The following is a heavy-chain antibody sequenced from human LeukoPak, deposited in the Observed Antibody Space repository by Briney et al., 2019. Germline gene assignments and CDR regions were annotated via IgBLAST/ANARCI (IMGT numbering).Heavy chain of an antibody. V-gene: IGHV4-34*01. CDR3: ARDRAGGDI. Sequence: SETLSLTCAIYSESFSGYFWSWIRQPPGKGLEWIGEINYSGSTNYNPSLKSRVTISVDTSKNQFSLKLSSVTAADTAVYYCARDRAGGDIWGQGTMVTVSS. CDR2: INYSGST. J-gene: IGHJ3*02. CDR1: SESFSGYF. D-gene: IGHD3-10*01.